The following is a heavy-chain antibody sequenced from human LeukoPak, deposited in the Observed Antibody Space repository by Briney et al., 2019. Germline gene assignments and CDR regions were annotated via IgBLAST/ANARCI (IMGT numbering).Heavy chain of an antibody. CDR1: GFTFSSYA. CDR3: ARGTKLQREVWFGKY. V-gene: IGHV3-11*01. J-gene: IGHJ4*02. Sequence: GGSLRLSCAASGFTFSSYAMSWIRQAPGKGLEWVSYISSSGSTIYYADSVKGRFTISRDNAKNSLYLQMNSLRAEDTAVYYCARGTKLQREVWFGKYWGQGTLVTVSS. D-gene: IGHD3-10*01. CDR2: ISSSGSTI.